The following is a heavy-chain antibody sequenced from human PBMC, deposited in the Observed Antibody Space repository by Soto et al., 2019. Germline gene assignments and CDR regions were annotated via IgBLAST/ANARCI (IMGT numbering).Heavy chain of an antibody. CDR1: GYTFRNFG. J-gene: IGHJ4*02. V-gene: IGHV1-18*03. CDR2: ISAYNANA. Sequence: QIQLLQSGAEVKKPGASVKVTCKASGYTFRNFGISWVRQAPGQGLEWMGWISAYNANANYAQKFQGRLTMTADTSTSTAYMELRSLRSDDMAVYYCARENSYFDYWGQRTLVTVSS. CDR3: ARENSYFDY.